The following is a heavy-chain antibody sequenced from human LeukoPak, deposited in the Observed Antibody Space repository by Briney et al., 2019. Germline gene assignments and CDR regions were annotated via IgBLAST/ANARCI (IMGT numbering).Heavy chain of an antibody. CDR1: GGSFSGYY. J-gene: IGHJ4*02. V-gene: IGHV4-34*01. Sequence: KPSETLSLTCGVYGGSFSGYYWSWIRQPPGKGLEWIGEINHSGSTNYNPSLKSRVTISVDTSKNQFSLKLSSVTAADTAVYYCARGRLRLGEAPLPFDYWGQGTLVTVSS. CDR2: INHSGST. CDR3: ARGRLRLGEAPLPFDY. D-gene: IGHD3-16*01.